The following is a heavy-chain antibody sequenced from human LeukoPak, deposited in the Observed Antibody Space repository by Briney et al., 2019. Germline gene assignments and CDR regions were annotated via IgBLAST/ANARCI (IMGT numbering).Heavy chain of an antibody. Sequence: SETLSLTCAVYGGSFSGYYWSWIRQPPGKGLEWIGEINHSGSTNYNPSLKSRVTISVDTSKNQFSLKLSSVTAADTAVYYCARTNCSSTSCNFDYWGQGTLVTVSS. J-gene: IGHJ4*02. D-gene: IGHD2-2*01. CDR2: INHSGST. CDR3: ARTNCSSTSCNFDY. V-gene: IGHV4-34*01. CDR1: GGSFSGYY.